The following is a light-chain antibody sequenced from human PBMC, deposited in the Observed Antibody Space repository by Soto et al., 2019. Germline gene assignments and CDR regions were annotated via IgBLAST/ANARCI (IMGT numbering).Light chain of an antibody. CDR3: QSYDYNLSGVL. CDR2: GNF. CDR1: ASNIGASYD. J-gene: IGLJ2*01. Sequence: QSVLTQPPSVSGAPGQRVTISCAWSASNIGASYDVHWYQQVPGTAPKLLIYGNFNRPSGVPDRFSGSKSGTSASLAITGLQAEDEADYYCQSYDYNLSGVLFGGGTKLTVL. V-gene: IGLV1-40*01.